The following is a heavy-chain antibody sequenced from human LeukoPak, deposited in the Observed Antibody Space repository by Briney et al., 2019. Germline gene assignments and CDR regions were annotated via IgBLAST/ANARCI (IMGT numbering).Heavy chain of an antibody. CDR3: AKGVNYFVLEY. V-gene: IGHV3-23*01. J-gene: IGHJ4*02. Sequence: GGSLRLSCAASGFTFSTYAMSWVRQATGKALEWVSALSPSGGITYYEDSVKGWFTISRDNSKNTLYLQMNSRRAEDTAVYYCAKGVNYFVLEYWGQGTLVTISS. CDR2: LSPSGGIT. D-gene: IGHD3-10*02. CDR1: GFTFSTYA.